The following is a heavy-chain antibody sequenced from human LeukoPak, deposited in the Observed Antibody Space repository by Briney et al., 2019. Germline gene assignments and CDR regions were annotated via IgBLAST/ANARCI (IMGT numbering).Heavy chain of an antibody. J-gene: IGHJ6*02. V-gene: IGHV3-30*03. CDR3: ARAFTNPRAPARLPYDMDV. CDR1: GFTFSSYG. CDR2: ISYDGSNK. D-gene: IGHD2-8*01. Sequence: PGGSLRLSCAASGFTFSSYGMHWVRQAPGKGLEWVAVISYDGSNKYDADSVKGRFTISRDNSKNTLHLQMNSLRAEDTAVYYCARAFTNPRAPARLPYDMDVWGQGTTVTVSS.